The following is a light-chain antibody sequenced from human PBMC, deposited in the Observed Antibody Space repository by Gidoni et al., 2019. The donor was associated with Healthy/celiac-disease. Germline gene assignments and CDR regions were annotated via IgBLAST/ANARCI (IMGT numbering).Light chain of an antibody. CDR1: QSSSSW. CDR2: DAS. V-gene: IGKV1-5*01. Sequence: DIQMTPSPSTLSASVGDSVTITCRASQSSSSWLAWYQQKPGKAPKLLIYDASSLESGVPSRFSGSGSGTEFTLTISSLQPDDFATYYCQQYNSYSTFGQGTKLEIK. CDR3: QQYNSYST. J-gene: IGKJ2*01.